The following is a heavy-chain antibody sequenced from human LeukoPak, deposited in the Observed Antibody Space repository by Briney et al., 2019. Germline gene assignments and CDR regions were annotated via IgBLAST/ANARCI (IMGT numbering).Heavy chain of an antibody. D-gene: IGHD3-16*01. Sequence: PGGSLRLSCVGSGFFISGDYMSWVRQPPGKGLEWVSVIYRGDASYYAESVKGRFTISRDSYKNMLYLQMHSLSAEDTAMYYCVREIGNSGNYDWGQGTLVTVSS. CDR2: IYRGDAS. V-gene: IGHV3-53*01. CDR1: GFFISGDY. J-gene: IGHJ4*02. CDR3: VREIGNSGNYD.